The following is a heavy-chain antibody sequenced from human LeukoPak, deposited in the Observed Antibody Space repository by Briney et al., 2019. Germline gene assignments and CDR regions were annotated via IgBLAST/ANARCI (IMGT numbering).Heavy chain of an antibody. CDR3: ARDPDCSSTSCPTLFYYYGMDV. J-gene: IGHJ6*02. CDR1: GYTFTSYC. D-gene: IGHD2-2*01. Sequence: ASVKVSCKASGYTFTSYCMHWVRQAPGQGLEWMGIINPSGGSTSYAQKFQGRVTMTRDTSTSTVYMELSSLRSEDTAVYYCARDPDCSSTSCPTLFYYYGMDVWGQGTTVTVSS. CDR2: INPSGGST. V-gene: IGHV1-46*01.